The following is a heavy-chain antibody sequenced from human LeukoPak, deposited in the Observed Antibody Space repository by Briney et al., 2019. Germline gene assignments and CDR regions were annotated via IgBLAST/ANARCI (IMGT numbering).Heavy chain of an antibody. CDR1: GFTFRNYW. J-gene: IGHJ4*02. V-gene: IGHV3-74*03. D-gene: IGHD1-1*01. Sequence: GGSLRLSCAASGFTFRNYWMHWVRRAPGKGLVWVSRINSDGSITTYADSVKGRFTISRDNAKNTLYLQMNSLRADDTAVYYCARVGATGTADYWGQGTLVTVSS. CDR2: INSDGSIT. CDR3: ARVGATGTADY.